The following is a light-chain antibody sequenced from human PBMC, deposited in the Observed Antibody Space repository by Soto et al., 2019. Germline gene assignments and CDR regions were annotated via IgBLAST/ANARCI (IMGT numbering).Light chain of an antibody. Sequence: DFQMTQSPSTLSASVGDRVTITCRASRSLSGWLAWYQQKPEKAPKLLIYKVSTLETGVPSRFSGSGSGTEFTLTISSLQPDDFATYYCQQYYGAWTFGQGTKVE. CDR3: QQYYGAWT. J-gene: IGKJ1*01. CDR1: RSLSGW. V-gene: IGKV1-5*03. CDR2: KVS.